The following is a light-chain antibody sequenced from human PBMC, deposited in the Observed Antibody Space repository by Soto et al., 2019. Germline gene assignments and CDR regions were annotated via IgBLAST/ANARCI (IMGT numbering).Light chain of an antibody. J-gene: IGKJ5*01. Sequence: DIQMTQSPSSLSASVGDRVTITCRASQSICSYLNWYQQKRGKAPKLXIYAASSLQSGVPSVFNCSGAGTDFTRTISSLEHEDFATYYCQQSYSTPVTFGQGTRLEIK. CDR2: AAS. V-gene: IGKV1-39*01. CDR3: QQSYSTPVT. CDR1: QSICSY.